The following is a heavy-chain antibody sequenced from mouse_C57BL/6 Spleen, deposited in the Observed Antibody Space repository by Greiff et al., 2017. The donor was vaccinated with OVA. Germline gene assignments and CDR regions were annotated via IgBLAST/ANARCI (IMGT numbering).Heavy chain of an antibody. CDR1: GFTFSSYT. V-gene: IGHV5-9*01. J-gene: IGHJ2*01. D-gene: IGHD3-3*01. Sequence: EVKLVESGGGLVKPGGSLKLSCAASGFTFSSYTMSWVRQTPEKRLEWVATISGGGGNTYYPDSVKGRFTISRDNAKNTLYLQMSSLRSEDTALYYCARHRGFLYYFDYWGQGTTLTVSS. CDR3: ARHRGFLYYFDY. CDR2: ISGGGGNT.